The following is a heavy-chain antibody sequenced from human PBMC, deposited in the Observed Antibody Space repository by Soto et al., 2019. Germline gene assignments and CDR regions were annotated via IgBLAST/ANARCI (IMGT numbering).Heavy chain of an antibody. D-gene: IGHD3-10*01. J-gene: IGHJ4*02. Sequence: EVQLVESGGGLVQPGGSLRLSCAASGFTFSSYSMNWVRQAPGKGLEWVSYISSSSSTIYYADAVKGRFTIARDNAKNPLYLQMNSLRAEDKAAYYCARVPTSVILWFGELSHFDYWGQGTLVTVSS. CDR1: GFTFSSYS. V-gene: IGHV3-48*01. CDR2: ISSSSSTI. CDR3: ARVPTSVILWFGELSHFDY.